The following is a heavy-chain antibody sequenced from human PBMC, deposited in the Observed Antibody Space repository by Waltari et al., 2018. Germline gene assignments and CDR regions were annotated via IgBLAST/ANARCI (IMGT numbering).Heavy chain of an antibody. CDR2: IYYSGST. CDR3: ARGLYDSSGYYYVGGIDY. V-gene: IGHV4-59*01. CDR1: GGSISSYY. Sequence: QVQLQESGPGLVKPSETLSLTCTVSGGSISSYYWSWIRQPPGKGLEWIGYIYYSGSTNYNPSLKSRVTISVDTSKNQCSLKLSSVTAADTAVYYCARGLYDSSGYYYVGGIDYWGQGTLVTVSS. D-gene: IGHD3-22*01. J-gene: IGHJ4*02.